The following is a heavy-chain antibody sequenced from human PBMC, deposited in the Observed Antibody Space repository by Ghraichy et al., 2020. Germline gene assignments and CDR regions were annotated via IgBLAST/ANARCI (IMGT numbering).Heavy chain of an antibody. J-gene: IGHJ4*02. Sequence: GGSLRLSCAASGFTFGKRWMSWLRQAPGKGLEWVATVKDDAEEEYYVDSVRGRFTIFRDNAKVSLYLQMNNLRVEDTALYYCARLQPRVPDSWGPGTLVTVSS. CDR2: VKDDAEEE. CDR3: ARLQPRVPDS. CDR1: GFTFGKRW. D-gene: IGHD5-18*01. V-gene: IGHV3-7*01.